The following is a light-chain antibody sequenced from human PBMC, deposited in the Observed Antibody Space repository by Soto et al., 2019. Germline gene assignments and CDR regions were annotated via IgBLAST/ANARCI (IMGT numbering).Light chain of an antibody. CDR2: GAS. V-gene: IGKV3-20*01. CDR1: QSVKSSY. Sequence: EIVLTQSPGTLSLSPGERATLYCRASQSVKSSYLAWYQQKPGQPPRLLIYGASTRATGIPDRFIGSGSATDFPLTITRMEPEDFAVFYCQQYGSSPLTFGGGSKVEIK. J-gene: IGKJ4*01. CDR3: QQYGSSPLT.